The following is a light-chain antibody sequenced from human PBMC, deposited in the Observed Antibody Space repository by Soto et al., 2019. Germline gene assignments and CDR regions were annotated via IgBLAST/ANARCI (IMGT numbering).Light chain of an antibody. CDR3: SSYTRSSLYV. CDR2: DVT. V-gene: IGLV2-14*01. Sequence: QSALTQPASVSGSPGQSITISCTGTSSDVGGYNSVSWYQQHPGKAPKLMLYDVTNRPSGVSNRFSGSKPGSTASLTISGLQAEDEADYYCSSYTRSSLYVFGTGTKLTVL. CDR1: SSDVGGYNS. J-gene: IGLJ1*01.